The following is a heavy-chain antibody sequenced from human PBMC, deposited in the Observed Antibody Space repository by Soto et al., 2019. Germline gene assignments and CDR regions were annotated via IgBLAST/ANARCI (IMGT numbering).Heavy chain of an antibody. CDR3: AKETVLRFLEWFKTYYYYGMDV. CDR1: GFTFSSYA. D-gene: IGHD3-3*01. CDR2: ISGSGGGT. Sequence: PGGSLRLSCAASGFTFSSYAMSWVRQAPGKGLEWVSAISGSGGGTYYADSVKGRFTISRDNSKNTLYLQMNSLRAEDTAVYYCAKETVLRFLEWFKTYYYYGMDVWGQGTTVTVSS. J-gene: IGHJ6*02. V-gene: IGHV3-23*01.